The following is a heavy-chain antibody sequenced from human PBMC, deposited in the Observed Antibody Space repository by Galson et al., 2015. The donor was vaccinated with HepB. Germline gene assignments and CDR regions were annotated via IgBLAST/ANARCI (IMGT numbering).Heavy chain of an antibody. V-gene: IGHV3-30*03. D-gene: IGHD1-26*01. Sequence: SLRLSCAASGFTFRNYAMHWVRQAPGKGLEWVAVISNDEGNKYYADSLKGRFTISRDNSRNTLYLQMDSLRAEDTAVYYCARDSRVRGTRSSGLFYYYYGMDVWGQGTTVTVSS. CDR2: ISNDEGNK. CDR1: GFTFRNYA. J-gene: IGHJ6*02. CDR3: ARDSRVRGTRSSGLFYYYYGMDV.